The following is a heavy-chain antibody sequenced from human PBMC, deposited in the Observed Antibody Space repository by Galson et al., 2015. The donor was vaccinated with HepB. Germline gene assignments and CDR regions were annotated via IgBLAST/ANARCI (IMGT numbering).Heavy chain of an antibody. CDR1: GYSFTSYW. CDR3: ARQGVGVEMATIRYYYGMDV. V-gene: IGHV5-51*01. Sequence: QSGAEVKKPGESLKISCKGSGYSFTSYWIGWVRQMPGKGLEWMGIIYPGDSDTRYSPSFQGQVTISADKSISTAYLQWSSLKASDTAMYYCARQGVGVEMATIRYYYGMDVWGQGTTVTVSS. CDR2: IYPGDSDT. D-gene: IGHD5-24*01. J-gene: IGHJ6*02.